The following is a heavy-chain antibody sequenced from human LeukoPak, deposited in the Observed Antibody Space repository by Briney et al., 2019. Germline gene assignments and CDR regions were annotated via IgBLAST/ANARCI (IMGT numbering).Heavy chain of an antibody. V-gene: IGHV4-4*07. Sequence: SETLSLTCTVSGGSISSYYWSWIRQPAGKGLEWIGRIYTSGSTNYNPSLKGRVTISVDKSKNQFSLKLSSVTATDTAVYYCAREVVAATPNYYYYYMDVWGKGATVTVSS. CDR1: GGSISSYY. J-gene: IGHJ6*03. D-gene: IGHD2-15*01. CDR3: AREVVAATPNYYYYYMDV. CDR2: IYTSGST.